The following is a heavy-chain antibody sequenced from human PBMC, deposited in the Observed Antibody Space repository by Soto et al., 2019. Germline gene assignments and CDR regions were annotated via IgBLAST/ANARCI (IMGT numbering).Heavy chain of an antibody. CDR1: GFTFSSYS. D-gene: IGHD3-16*02. CDR2: ISSSSSYI. V-gene: IGHV3-21*01. CDR3: ARDPLAFIWGSYRDFDY. Sequence: SGGSLRLSCAASGFTFSSYSMNWVRQAPGKGLEWVSSISSSSSYIYYADSVKGRFTISRDNAKNSPYLQMNSLRAEDTAVYYCARDPLAFIWGSYRDFDYWGQGTLVTVSS. J-gene: IGHJ4*02.